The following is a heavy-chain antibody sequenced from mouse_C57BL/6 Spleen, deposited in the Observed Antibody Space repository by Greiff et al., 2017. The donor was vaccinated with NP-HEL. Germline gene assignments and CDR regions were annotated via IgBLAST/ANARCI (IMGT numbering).Heavy chain of an antibody. CDR3: ARGVTGAWFAY. D-gene: IGHD4-1*01. Sequence: QVQLQQPGAELVRPGTSVKLSCKASGYTFTSYWMHWVKQRPGQGLEWIGVIDPSDSYTNYNQKFQGQATLTVDTSSSTAYMQLSSLTSEDSAVYYCARGVTGAWFAYWGQGTLVTVSA. CDR2: IDPSDSYT. CDR1: GYTFTSYW. J-gene: IGHJ3*01. V-gene: IGHV1-59*01.